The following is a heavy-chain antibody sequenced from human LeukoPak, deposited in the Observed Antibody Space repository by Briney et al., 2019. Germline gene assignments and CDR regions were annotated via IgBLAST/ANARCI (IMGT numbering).Heavy chain of an antibody. V-gene: IGHV3-23*01. CDR2: ISGNGGTT. J-gene: IGHJ4*02. CDR1: GFAFSSYA. Sequence: PGGSLRLSCAVSGFAFSSYAMSWVRQAPGKGLEWVSGISGNGGTTYYADSVKGRFTTSRDNSKNTLYLQMNSLRAEDTAVYYCAKDLRLDYFDYWGQGTLVTVSS. CDR3: AKDLRLDYFDY. D-gene: IGHD4-11*01.